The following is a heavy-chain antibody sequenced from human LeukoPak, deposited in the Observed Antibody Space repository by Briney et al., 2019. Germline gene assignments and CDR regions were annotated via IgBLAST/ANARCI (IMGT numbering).Heavy chain of an antibody. CDR2: ISGSGGST. CDR3: AKHAVVTPASDADY. V-gene: IGHV3-23*01. Sequence: GGSLRLSCAASGFTSSSYAMSWVRQAPGKGLEWVSAISGSGGSTYYADSVKGRFTISRDNSKNTLYLQMNSLRAEDTAVYYCAKHAVVTPASDADYWGQGTLVTVSS. CDR1: GFTSSSYA. D-gene: IGHD4-23*01. J-gene: IGHJ4*02.